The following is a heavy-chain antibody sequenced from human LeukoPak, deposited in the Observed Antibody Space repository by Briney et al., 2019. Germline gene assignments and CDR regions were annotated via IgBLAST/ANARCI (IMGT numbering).Heavy chain of an antibody. CDR2: INPNSGGT. V-gene: IGHV1-2*06. D-gene: IGHD3-3*01. J-gene: IGHJ6*02. Sequence: ASVKVSCKASGYTFTGYYMHWVRQAPGQGLEWMGRINPNSGGTNYAQKFQGRVTMTRDTSISTAYMELSRLRSADTAVYYCARVLEWSYYYYYGMDVWGQGTTVTVSS. CDR1: GYTFTGYY. CDR3: ARVLEWSYYYYYGMDV.